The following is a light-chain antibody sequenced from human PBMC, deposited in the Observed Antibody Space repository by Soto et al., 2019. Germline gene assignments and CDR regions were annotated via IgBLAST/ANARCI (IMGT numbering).Light chain of an antibody. V-gene: IGKV3-20*01. J-gene: IGKJ5*01. Sequence: EIVLTQSPGTLSLSPGERATLSCRASQNVNSNYLAWYQQKPGQAPRLLIYGASVRATGIPDRFSGGGSGTDFTLTIGRLEPEDFAVYFCQQYSMIPSITFGQGTRLEIK. CDR3: QQYSMIPSIT. CDR2: GAS. CDR1: QNVNSNY.